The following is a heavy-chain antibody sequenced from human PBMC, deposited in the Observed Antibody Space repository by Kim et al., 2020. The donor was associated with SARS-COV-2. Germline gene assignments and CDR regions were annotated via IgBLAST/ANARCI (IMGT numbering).Heavy chain of an antibody. CDR1: GFTFSTYT. CDR2: ITSTSNYI. V-gene: IGHV3-21*01. J-gene: IGHJ6*01. Sequence: GGSLRLSCAASGFTFSTYTMKWVRQAPGKGLEWVSSITSTSNYIHYADSVKGRFTISRDNARNSLYLQMNSLRAEDTAVYYCAIYCSSTTCHNYGMDVWG. CDR3: AIYCSSTTCHNYGMDV. D-gene: IGHD2-2*02.